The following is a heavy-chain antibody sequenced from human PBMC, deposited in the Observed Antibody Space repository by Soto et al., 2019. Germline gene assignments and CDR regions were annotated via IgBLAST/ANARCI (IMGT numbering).Heavy chain of an antibody. D-gene: IGHD6-13*01. J-gene: IGHJ6*02. CDR1: GYTLTSYY. V-gene: IGHV1-46*01. CDR2: INPSGGST. Sequence: ASVKVSCKASGYTLTSYYMHWVRQAPGQGFEWMGIINPSGGSTSYAQKFQGRVTMTRDTSTSTVYMELSSLSFEDTAVYYCARVDSSWHLGMDVWGQGTTVTVSS. CDR3: ARVDSSWHLGMDV.